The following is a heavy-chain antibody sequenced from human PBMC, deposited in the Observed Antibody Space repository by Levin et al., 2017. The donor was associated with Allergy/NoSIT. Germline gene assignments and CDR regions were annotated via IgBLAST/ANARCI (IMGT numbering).Heavy chain of an antibody. CDR3: ARLSEDDYDSSGYYFVLDY. V-gene: IGHV4-31*03. J-gene: IGHJ4*02. Sequence: LRLSCTVSGGSISSGGYYWSWIRQHPGKGLEWIGYIYYSGSTYYNPSLKSRVTISVDTSKNQFSLKLSSVTAADTAVYYCARLSEDDYDSSGYYFVLDYWGQGTLVTVSS. CDR1: GGSISSGGYY. D-gene: IGHD3-22*01. CDR2: IYYSGST.